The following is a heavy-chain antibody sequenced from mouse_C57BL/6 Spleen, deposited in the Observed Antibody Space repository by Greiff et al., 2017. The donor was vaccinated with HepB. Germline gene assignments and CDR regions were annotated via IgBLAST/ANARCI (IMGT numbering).Heavy chain of an antibody. V-gene: IGHV1-19*01. CDR3: AGGIYYDYDDGFAY. Sequence: EVQLQQSGPVLVKPGASVKMSCKASGYTFTDYYINWVKQSHGKSLEWIGVINPYNGGTSYNQKFKGKATLTVDKSSSTAYMELNSLTSEDSAVYYCAGGIYYDYDDGFAYWGQGTLVTVSA. CDR2: INPYNGGT. D-gene: IGHD2-4*01. CDR1: GYTFTDYY. J-gene: IGHJ3*01.